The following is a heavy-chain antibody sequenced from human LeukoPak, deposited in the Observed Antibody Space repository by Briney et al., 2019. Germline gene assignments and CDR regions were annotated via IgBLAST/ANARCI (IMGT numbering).Heavy chain of an antibody. Sequence: KPSETLSLTCTVTGSSISSYYWSWIRQPPGKGLEWIGYIYYSGSTNYNPSLKSRVTISVDTSKNQFSLKLSSVTAADTAVYYCARKFSYYDSSGYPAYYYYYGMDVWGQGTTVTVSS. V-gene: IGHV4-59*08. CDR2: IYYSGST. D-gene: IGHD3-22*01. CDR1: GSSISSYY. CDR3: ARKFSYYDSSGYPAYYYYYGMDV. J-gene: IGHJ6*02.